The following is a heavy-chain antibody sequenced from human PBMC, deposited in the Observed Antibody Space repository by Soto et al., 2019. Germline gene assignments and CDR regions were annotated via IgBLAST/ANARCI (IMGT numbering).Heavy chain of an antibody. Sequence: GGSLRLSCAASGFTFSSYAMSWVRQAPGKGLEWVSAISGSGGSTYYADSVKGRFTISRDNSKNTLYLQMNSLRAEDTAVYYCAKPNRSYERSGPLPHWGREPLVPVP. CDR2: ISGSGGST. V-gene: IGHV3-23*01. CDR1: GFTFSSYA. J-gene: IGHJ4*02. D-gene: IGHD3-22*01. CDR3: AKPNRSYERSGPLPH.